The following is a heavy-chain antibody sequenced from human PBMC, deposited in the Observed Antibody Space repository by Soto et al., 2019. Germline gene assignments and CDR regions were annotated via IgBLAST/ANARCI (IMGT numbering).Heavy chain of an antibody. D-gene: IGHD5-12*01. CDR3: ASRMATNGDYYYYYGMDV. CDR1: GGSVSSGSYY. J-gene: IGHJ6*02. V-gene: IGHV4-61*01. CDR2: IYYSGST. Sequence: QVQLQESGPGLVKPSETLSLTCTVSGGSVSSGSYYWSWIRQPPGKGLEWIGYIYYSGSTNYNPSLKSRVTISVDTSKNQFSLKLSSVTAADTAVYYCASRMATNGDYYYYYGMDVWGQGTTVTVSS.